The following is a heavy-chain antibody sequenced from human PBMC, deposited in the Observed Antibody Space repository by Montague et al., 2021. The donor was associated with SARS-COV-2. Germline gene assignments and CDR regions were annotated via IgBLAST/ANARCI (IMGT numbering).Heavy chain of an antibody. V-gene: IGHV4-4*07. J-gene: IGHJ4*02. Sequence: SETLSLTRAVAGGSITGFSWGWVRQPAGKGLEWIGRVTTSGTTNYSPSLRSRVTMSVDTSKNQFSLNLNSVTAADTAIYYCARTPTRPLSLDSWGQGTLVTVSS. D-gene: IGHD6-6*01. CDR3: ARTPTRPLSLDS. CDR2: VTTSGTT. CDR1: GGSITGFS.